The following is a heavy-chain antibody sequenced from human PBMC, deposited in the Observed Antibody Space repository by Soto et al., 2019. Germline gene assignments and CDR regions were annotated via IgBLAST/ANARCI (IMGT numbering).Heavy chain of an antibody. J-gene: IGHJ6*02. V-gene: IGHV1-46*01. CDR1: GYTFTSYY. CDR3: ARVPQSAGYYYYGMDV. CDR2: INPSGGST. Sequence: GASVKVSCKASGYTFTSYYMHWVRQAPGQGLEWMGIINPSGGSTSYAQKFQGRVTMTRDTSTSTVYMELSSLRSEDTAVYYCARVPQSAGYYYYGMDVWGQGTTVTVS.